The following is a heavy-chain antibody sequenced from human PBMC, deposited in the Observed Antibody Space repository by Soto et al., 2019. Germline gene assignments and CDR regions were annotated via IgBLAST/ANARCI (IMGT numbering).Heavy chain of an antibody. Sequence: PSETLSLTCTVSGGSVSVYYWSWIRQTPGKGLEWIGYIYYTGSTNYNPSLKSPVFMSVDTSKNQFSLKLSSVTAADTAVYFCARNYYNGGASRADAFDFWGLGTMVTVSS. CDR3: ARNYYNGGASRADAFDF. J-gene: IGHJ3*01. CDR1: GGSVSVYY. V-gene: IGHV4-59*02. CDR2: IYYTGST. D-gene: IGHD3-10*01.